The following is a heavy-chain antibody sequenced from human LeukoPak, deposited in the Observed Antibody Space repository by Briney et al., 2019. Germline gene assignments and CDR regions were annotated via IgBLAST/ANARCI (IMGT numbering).Heavy chain of an antibody. Sequence: GGSLRLSCAASGFTFSSHAMSWVRQAPGKGLEWVSTISGSGGSTYYADSVKGRFTISRDNSKNTLYLQMKSLRAGDTAVYYCAKDRGVVTFDYWGQGSLVTVSS. CDR2: ISGSGGST. J-gene: IGHJ4*02. CDR1: GFTFSSHA. CDR3: AKDRGVVTFDY. D-gene: IGHD2-15*01. V-gene: IGHV3-23*01.